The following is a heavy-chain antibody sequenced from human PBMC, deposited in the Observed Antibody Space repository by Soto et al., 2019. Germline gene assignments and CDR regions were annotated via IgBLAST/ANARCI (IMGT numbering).Heavy chain of an antibody. CDR1: GFTFSNYA. CDR3: ARDAISMVRGTNNWFDP. V-gene: IGHV3-23*01. Sequence: EVQLLESGGGLVQPGGSLTLSCAASGFTFSNYAMSWVRQAPGKGLEWVSAISGGGISTYYADSVRGRFTISRDNSRNTLYLRMNRLRAEATAVYYCARDAISMVRGTNNWFDPWGQGTLVTVSS. J-gene: IGHJ5*02. D-gene: IGHD3-10*01. CDR2: ISGGGIST.